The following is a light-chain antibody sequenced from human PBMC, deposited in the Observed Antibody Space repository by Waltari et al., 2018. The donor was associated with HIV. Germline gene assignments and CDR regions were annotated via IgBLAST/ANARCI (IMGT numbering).Light chain of an antibody. CDR2: DDS. J-gene: IGLJ2*01. V-gene: IGLV3-21*02. CDR1: NIGSQR. Sequence: SYVLTQPPSVSVAPGQTARITCEGNNIGSQRVHWYQQSPGQAPALVVHDDSDRPSGIPERFSGSNSGNTATLTISRVEAGDEADYYCQVWHSNSDHVVFGGGTKLTVL. CDR3: QVWHSNSDHVV.